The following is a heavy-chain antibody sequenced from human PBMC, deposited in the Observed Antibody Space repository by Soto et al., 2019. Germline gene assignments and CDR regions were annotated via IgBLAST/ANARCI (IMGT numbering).Heavy chain of an antibody. V-gene: IGHV1-46*01. Sequence: ASVKVSCKASGYTLPTFFMHWVRQAPGQGLEWMGVINPGYPAGRSTTYAQKCQGRGTMTTDTSTSTVYMELSRLRSDDTAVYYCARAAIVAGATTGMDVWGQGTTVTVSS. CDR3: ARAAIVAGATTGMDV. J-gene: IGHJ6*02. D-gene: IGHD1-26*01. CDR1: GYTLPTFF. CDR2: INPGYPAGRST.